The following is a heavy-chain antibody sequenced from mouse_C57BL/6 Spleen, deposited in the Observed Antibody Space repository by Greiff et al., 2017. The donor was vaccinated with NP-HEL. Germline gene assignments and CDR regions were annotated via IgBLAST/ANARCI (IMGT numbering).Heavy chain of an antibody. V-gene: IGHV1-4*01. CDR1: GYTFTSYT. CDR3: ARPNYYGSSSLPMDY. CDR2: INPSSGYT. J-gene: IGHJ4*01. D-gene: IGHD1-1*01. Sequence: VQLQQSGAELARPGASVKMSCKASGYTFTSYTMHWVKQRPGQGLEWIGYINPSSGYTKYNQKFKGKATLTADKSSSPAYMQLSSLTSEVSAVYYCARPNYYGSSSLPMDYWGQGTSVTVSS.